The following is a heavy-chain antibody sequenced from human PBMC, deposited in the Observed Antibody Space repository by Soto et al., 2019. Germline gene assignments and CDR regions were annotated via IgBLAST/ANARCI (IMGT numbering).Heavy chain of an antibody. CDR1: GGTFSSYA. J-gene: IGHJ6*02. Sequence: QVQLVQSGAEVKKPGSSVKVSCKASGGTFSSYAISWVRQAPGQGLEWMGGIIPSFGTANYAQKFQGRVTITADESTSTAYMELSSLRSEDTAVYYCAREGVATIIGDYYYYGMDVWGQGTTVTVSS. CDR2: IIPSFGTA. D-gene: IGHD5-12*01. CDR3: AREGVATIIGDYYYYGMDV. V-gene: IGHV1-69*01.